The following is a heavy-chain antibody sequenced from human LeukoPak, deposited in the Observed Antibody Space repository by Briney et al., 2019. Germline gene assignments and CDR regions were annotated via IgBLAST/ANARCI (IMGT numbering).Heavy chain of an antibody. V-gene: IGHV3-11*06. Sequence: GGSLRLSCAASGFTFSDYSMSWIRQAPGKGLEWVSYISSSSSYTDYADSVKGRFTISRDNAKNSLHLEMNSLRAEDTAVYYCARGGDGDYVFDHWGQGTLVTVSS. CDR1: GFTFSDYS. J-gene: IGHJ4*02. CDR2: ISSSSSYT. CDR3: ARGGDGDYVFDH. D-gene: IGHD4-17*01.